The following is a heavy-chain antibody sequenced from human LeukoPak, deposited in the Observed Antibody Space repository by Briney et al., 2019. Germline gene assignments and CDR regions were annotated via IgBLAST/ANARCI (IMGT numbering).Heavy chain of an antibody. CDR2: IKTDGSST. CDR3: ARDFMYSISCTGC. J-gene: IGHJ4*02. V-gene: IGHV3-74*01. D-gene: IGHD6-13*01. CDR1: GFTFSSYW. Sequence: GGSLRLSWAASGFTFSSYWMHWVRQAPGKGLVWVSRIKTDGSSTSYADSVKGRFTISRDNAKNTMYLQMNSLRVEDTAVYYCARDFMYSISCTGCWGQGTLVTVSS.